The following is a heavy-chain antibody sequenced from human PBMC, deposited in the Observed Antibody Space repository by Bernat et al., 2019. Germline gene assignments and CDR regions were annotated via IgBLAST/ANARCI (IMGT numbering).Heavy chain of an antibody. CDR2: IWYDGSNK. Sequence: QLQLLESGGGVVEPGRSLRLSCAASGFTFSSYGMHWVRQAPGKGLEWEAVIWYDGSNKYYADSVKGRFTIARDNDTIKLYMKITSLRAKNTAVYYWAGDSTDGSASYYAVYYDDYDGMDVWGQGTTVTVSS. CDR3: AGDSTDGSASYYAVYYDDYDGMDV. J-gene: IGHJ6*02. CDR1: GFTFSSYG. D-gene: IGHD3-10*01. V-gene: IGHV3-33*01.